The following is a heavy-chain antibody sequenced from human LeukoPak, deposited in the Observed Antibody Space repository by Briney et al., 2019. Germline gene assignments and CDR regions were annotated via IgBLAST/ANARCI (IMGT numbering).Heavy chain of an antibody. D-gene: IGHD4-17*01. CDR2: IYSGGST. CDR1: GFTVSSNY. V-gene: IGHV3-66*02. CDR3: ARGTPTAESWFDP. Sequence: GGSLRLSCAASGFTVSSNYMSWVRQAPGKGLEWVSVIYSGGSTYYADSVKGRFTISRDNSKNTLYLQMNSLRAEDTAVYYCARGTPTAESWFDPWGQGTLVTVSS. J-gene: IGHJ5*02.